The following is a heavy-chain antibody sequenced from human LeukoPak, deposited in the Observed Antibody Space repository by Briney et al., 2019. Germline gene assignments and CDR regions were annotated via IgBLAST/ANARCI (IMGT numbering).Heavy chain of an antibody. V-gene: IGHV4-30-2*01. D-gene: IGHD1-26*01. J-gene: IGHJ4*02. CDR1: GGSISSGGYS. CDR2: IYHSGST. CDR3: AREVGLGSYFDY. Sequence: SETLSLTCTVSGGSISSGGYSWSWIRQPPGKGLEWIGYIYHSGSTYYNPSLKSRVTISVDRSKNQFSLKLSSVTAADTAVYYRAREVGLGSYFDYWGRGTLVTVSS.